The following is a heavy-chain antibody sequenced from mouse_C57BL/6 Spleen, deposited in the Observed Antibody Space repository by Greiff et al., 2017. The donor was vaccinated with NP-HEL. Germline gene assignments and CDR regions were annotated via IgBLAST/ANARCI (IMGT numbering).Heavy chain of an antibody. Sequence: QVQLQQPGAELVIPGASVKLSCKASGYTFTSYWMHWVKQRPGQGLEWIGGIDPSDSYTNYNQKFKGKSTLTVDKSSSTAYMQLSSVTSEDSAVYYCARYGDDYDGNDFDYWGQGTTLPVSS. CDR1: GYTFTSYW. J-gene: IGHJ2*01. CDR2: IDPSDSYT. V-gene: IGHV1-69*01. CDR3: ARYGDDYDGNDFDY. D-gene: IGHD2-4*01.